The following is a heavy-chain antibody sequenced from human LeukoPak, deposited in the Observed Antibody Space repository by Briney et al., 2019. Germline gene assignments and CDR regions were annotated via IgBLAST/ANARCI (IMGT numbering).Heavy chain of an antibody. D-gene: IGHD4-17*01. CDR2: INHSGST. Sequence: PSETLSLTCAVYGGSFSGYYWSWIRQPPGKGLEWIGEINHSGSTNYNPSLKSRVTISVDTSKNQFSLKLSSVTTADTAVYYCARGMTTVITAVVYWGQGTLVTVSS. V-gene: IGHV4-34*01. J-gene: IGHJ4*02. CDR3: ARGMTTVITAVVY. CDR1: GGSFSGYY.